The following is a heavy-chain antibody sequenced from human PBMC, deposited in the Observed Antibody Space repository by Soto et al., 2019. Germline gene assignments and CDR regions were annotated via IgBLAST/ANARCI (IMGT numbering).Heavy chain of an antibody. V-gene: IGHV3-21*02. CDR3: TRDASRDSSARGWFDP. Sequence: EVQLVESGGGLVKPGGSLRLSCAASGFTFRSFTMNWVRQAPGKGLEWVSTISSNNAYIYYTDALRGRFTISRDNAKNSLHLQMNSLRAEDTAVYYCTRDASRDSSARGWFDPWGPGTLVTVSS. J-gene: IGHJ5*02. CDR1: GFTFRSFT. CDR2: ISSNNAYI. D-gene: IGHD6-13*01.